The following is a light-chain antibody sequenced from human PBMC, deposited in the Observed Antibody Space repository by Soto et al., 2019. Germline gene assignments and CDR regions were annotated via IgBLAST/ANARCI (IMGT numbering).Light chain of an antibody. Sequence: QSALTQPASESRSPGQSISISCTGPRRDVGDYISVSWFQQHPGKAPKLMIYEVSNRPSGVSNRFSGSKSANTASLNISGLQDEDEADYYCTSYTSSTTLYVFGTGTKVTVL. CDR1: RRDVGDYIS. CDR2: EVS. J-gene: IGLJ1*01. CDR3: TSYTSSTTLYV. V-gene: IGLV2-14*01.